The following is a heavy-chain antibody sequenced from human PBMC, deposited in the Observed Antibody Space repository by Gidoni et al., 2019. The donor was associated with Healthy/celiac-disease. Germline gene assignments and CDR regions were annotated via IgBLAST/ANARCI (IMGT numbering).Heavy chain of an antibody. CDR1: GYSISSGYY. D-gene: IGHD1-26*01. V-gene: IGHV4-38-2*02. Sequence: QVQLQESGPGLVKPSETLSLTCAVPGYSISSGYYWGWIRQPPGKGLEWIGSIYHSGSTYYNPSLKSRVTISVDTSKNQFSLKLSSVTAADTAVYYCARDPVMGAALPDAFDIWGQGTMVTVSS. CDR2: IYHSGST. CDR3: ARDPVMGAALPDAFDI. J-gene: IGHJ3*02.